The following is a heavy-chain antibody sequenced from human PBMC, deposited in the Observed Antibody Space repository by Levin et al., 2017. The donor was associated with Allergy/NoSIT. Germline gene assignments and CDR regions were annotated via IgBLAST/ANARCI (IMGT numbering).Heavy chain of an antibody. V-gene: IGHV3-53*01. J-gene: IGHJ3*02. CDR2: IYSGGRT. CDR3: ARDGGPSGAFDI. D-gene: IGHD3-16*01. Sequence: GGSLRLSCVASAFSVSSNYMSWVRQAPGKGLEWVSFIYSGGRTYYAESVKGRFTISRDNSKNTVYLQMKSLRADDTAVYYCARDGGPSGAFDIWGQGTLVPVSS. CDR1: AFSVSSNY.